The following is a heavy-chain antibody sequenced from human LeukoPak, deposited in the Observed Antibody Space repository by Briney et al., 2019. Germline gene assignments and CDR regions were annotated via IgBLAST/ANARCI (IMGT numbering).Heavy chain of an antibody. D-gene: IGHD2-15*01. CDR2: INAGNGNT. CDR3: ARVGGTRHQGYYYYYYGMDV. V-gene: IGHV1-3*01. CDR1: GYTFTSYA. J-gene: IGHJ6*02. Sequence: ASVKVSCKASGYTFTSYAIHWVRQAPGQRLEWMGWINAGNGNTKYSQKFQGRVTITRDASASTAYMELSSLRSEDTAVYYCARVGGTRHQGYYYYYYGMDVWGQGTTVTVSS.